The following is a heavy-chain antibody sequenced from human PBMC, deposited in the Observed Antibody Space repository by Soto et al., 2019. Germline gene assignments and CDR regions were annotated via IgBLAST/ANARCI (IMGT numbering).Heavy chain of an antibody. Sequence: QVQLVESGGGVVQPGSSLRLSCAASGFTFSSYGMHWVRQAPGKGLECVAVISYDGSKEFYADSVKGRFTISRDNSKNTLYLQMNSLRAEDTAVYYCAKDLRLWSKDYYYYGMDVWGQGTTVTVSS. CDR2: ISYDGSKE. CDR1: GFTFSSYG. CDR3: AKDLRLWSKDYYYYGMDV. D-gene: IGHD5-18*01. J-gene: IGHJ6*02. V-gene: IGHV3-30*18.